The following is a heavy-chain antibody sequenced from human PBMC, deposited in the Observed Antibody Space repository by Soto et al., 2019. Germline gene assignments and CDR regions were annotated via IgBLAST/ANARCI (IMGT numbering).Heavy chain of an antibody. CDR2: IYHSGST. CDR1: GYSISSGYY. J-gene: IGHJ5*02. V-gene: IGHV4-38-2*01. Sequence: SETLSLTCAVSGYSISSGYYWGWIRQPPGKGLEWIGSIYHSGSTYYNPSLKSRVTISVDTSKNQFSLKLSSVTAADTAVYYCARVKTPEDYGDGGWLDPWGQGTPVTVSS. D-gene: IGHD4-17*01. CDR3: ARVKTPEDYGDGGWLDP.